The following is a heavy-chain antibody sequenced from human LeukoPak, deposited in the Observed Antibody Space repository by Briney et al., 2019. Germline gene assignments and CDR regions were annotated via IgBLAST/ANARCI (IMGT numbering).Heavy chain of an antibody. V-gene: IGHV1-46*01. J-gene: IGHJ3*02. CDR2: INPSGGST. D-gene: IGHD3-3*01. CDR1: GYTFTSYY. CDR3: ARDGWENDFWSRGAFDI. Sequence: GASVKVSCKASGYTFTSYYRHWVRQAPGQGLEWMGIINPSGGSTSYAQKFQGRVTITRDTSTSTVYMELSSLRSEDTAVYYCARDGWENDFWSRGAFDIWGQGTMVTVSS.